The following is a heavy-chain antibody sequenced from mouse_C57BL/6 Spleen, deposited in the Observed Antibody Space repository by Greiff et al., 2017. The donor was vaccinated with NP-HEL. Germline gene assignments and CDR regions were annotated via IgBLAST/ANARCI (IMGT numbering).Heavy chain of an antibody. V-gene: IGHV1-42*01. Sequence: EVKLMESGPELVKPGASVKISCKASGYSFTGYYMNWVKQSPEKSLEWIGEINPSTGGTTYNQKFKAKATLTVDKSSSTAYMQLKSLTSEDSAVYYCARPAYYSNPFFDYWGQGTTLTVSS. CDR1: GYSFTGYY. D-gene: IGHD2-5*01. CDR3: ARPAYYSNPFFDY. CDR2: INPSTGGT. J-gene: IGHJ2*01.